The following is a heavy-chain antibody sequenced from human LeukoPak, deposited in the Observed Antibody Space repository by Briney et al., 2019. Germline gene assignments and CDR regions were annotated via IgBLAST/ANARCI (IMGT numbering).Heavy chain of an antibody. D-gene: IGHD3-22*01. CDR1: GFTFSSYS. J-gene: IGHJ4*02. CDR2: ISSSSGTI. V-gene: IGHV3-48*02. Sequence: PGGSLRVSCEASGFTFSSYSMNWVRQAPGKGLEWVSSISSSSGTIYYADSVKGRFTISRDNAKNSLYLQMNSLRDEDTAVYYCARPRAYDTRDFDYWGQGTLVTVSS. CDR3: ARPRAYDTRDFDY.